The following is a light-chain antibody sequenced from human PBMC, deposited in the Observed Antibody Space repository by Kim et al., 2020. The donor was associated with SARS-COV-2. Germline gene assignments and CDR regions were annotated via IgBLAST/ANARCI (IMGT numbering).Light chain of an antibody. CDR1: SLRKYY. V-gene: IGLV3-19*01. J-gene: IGLJ3*02. CDR3: SSRDSSGDHVV. Sequence: WGQTVRLTCQGDSLRKYYATWYQQRPGQAPTLVLYGKYDRPSGIPDRFSGSASGNTASLTITGAQAEDEADYYCSSRDSSGDHVVFGGGTKLTVL. CDR2: GKY.